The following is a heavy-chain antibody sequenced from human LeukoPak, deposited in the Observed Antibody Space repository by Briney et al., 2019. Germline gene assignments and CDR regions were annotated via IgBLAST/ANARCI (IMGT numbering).Heavy chain of an antibody. Sequence: SETLSLTCTVSGGSISSGDYYWSWIRQPPGKGLEWIGYISYSGSTYYNPSLKSRVTISIDTSKNQFSLNLSSVTAADTAVYYCARVPGYDFWSAYSSYGMDVRGQGTTVTVSS. CDR3: ARVPGYDFWSAYSSYGMDV. V-gene: IGHV4-30-4*01. J-gene: IGHJ6*02. D-gene: IGHD3-3*01. CDR2: ISYSGST. CDR1: GGSISSGDYY.